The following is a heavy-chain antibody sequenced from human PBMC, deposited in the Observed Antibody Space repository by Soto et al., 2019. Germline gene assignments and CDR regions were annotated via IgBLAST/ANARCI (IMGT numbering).Heavy chain of an antibody. Sequence: QVQLQQWGAELLKPSETLSHTCAVYGGSFRGYYWSWIRQPPWKGLEGIGEINHSGSTNYNPSLKSRVTISVDTSKNQFSLKLSSVTAADTAVYYCARGHAARYNWKDVVPLDYWGQGTLVTVSS. CDR3: ARGHAARYNWKDVVPLDY. V-gene: IGHV4-34*01. CDR2: INHSGST. J-gene: IGHJ4*02. CDR1: GGSFRGYY. D-gene: IGHD1-1*01.